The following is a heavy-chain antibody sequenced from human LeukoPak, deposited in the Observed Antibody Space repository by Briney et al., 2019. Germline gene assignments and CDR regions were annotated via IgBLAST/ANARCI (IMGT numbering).Heavy chain of an antibody. CDR3: ARKYCSSTSCYGGYFPH. V-gene: IGHV5-51*01. J-gene: IGHJ1*01. Sequence: GESLKISCKGSGYSFTSYWIGWVRQMPGKGLEWMGIIYPGDSYTRYSPSFQGQVTLSADKSITTAYLQWSSLKASDTAMYYCARKYCSSTSCYGGYFPHWGQGTLVTVSS. CDR1: GYSFTSYW. D-gene: IGHD2-2*01. CDR2: IYPGDSYT.